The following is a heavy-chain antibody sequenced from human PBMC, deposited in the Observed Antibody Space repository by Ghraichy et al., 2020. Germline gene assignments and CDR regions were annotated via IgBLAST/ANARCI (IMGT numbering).Heavy chain of an antibody. V-gene: IGHV3-21*01. CDR3: ARERSLEQWLVPLDY. D-gene: IGHD6-19*01. Sequence: GGSLRLSCAASGFTFSSYSMNWVRQAPGKGLEWVSSISSSSYIYYADSVKGRFTISRDNAKNSLYLQMNSLRAEDTAVYYCARERSLEQWLVPLDYWGQGTLVTVSS. CDR2: ISSSSYI. J-gene: IGHJ4*02. CDR1: GFTFSSYS.